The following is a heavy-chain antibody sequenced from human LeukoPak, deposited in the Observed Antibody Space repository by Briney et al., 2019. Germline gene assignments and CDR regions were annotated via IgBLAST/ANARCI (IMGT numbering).Heavy chain of an antibody. V-gene: IGHV3-33*01. CDR3: ARARNNYDSSSYSALDY. D-gene: IGHD3-22*01. Sequence: PGGSLRLSCAASGFTFSSYGMHWVRQAPGKGLEWLAVIWYDGSNIYYADSVKGRFAISRDNSKNTLYLLLNGLRAEDTAVYYCARARNNYDSSSYSALDYWGQEPWSPSPQ. CDR2: IWYDGSNI. CDR1: GFTFSSYG. J-gene: IGHJ4*01.